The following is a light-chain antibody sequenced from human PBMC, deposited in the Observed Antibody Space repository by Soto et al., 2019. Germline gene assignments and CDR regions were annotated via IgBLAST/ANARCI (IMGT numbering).Light chain of an antibody. J-gene: IGKJ1*01. CDR3: LQDYTYPWT. V-gene: IGKV1-6*01. CDR2: AAS. CDR1: QSISSY. Sequence: IQMSQSPSSLSASVGDRVTITCRASQSISSYLNWYQQKPGKAPKLLIYAASSLQSGVPSRFSGSASGTDFTLTISSLQPEDFATYYCLQDYTYPWTFGQGTKVDIK.